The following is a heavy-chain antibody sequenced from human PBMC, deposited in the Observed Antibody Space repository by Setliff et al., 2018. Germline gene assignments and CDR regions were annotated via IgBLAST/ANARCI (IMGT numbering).Heavy chain of an antibody. CDR1: GYTLINYG. CDR2: INNYNFNT. J-gene: IGHJ4*02. D-gene: IGHD3-10*01. CDR3: ARVESMVRGKNILRHFDY. Sequence: ASVKVSCKASGYTLINYGITWVRQAPGQGLEWIGWINNYNFNTNYAQKFQGRVTMTTDTSTSTVYMELGSLTTDDTAIYYCARVESMVRGKNILRHFDYWGQGTQVTVSS. V-gene: IGHV1-18*01.